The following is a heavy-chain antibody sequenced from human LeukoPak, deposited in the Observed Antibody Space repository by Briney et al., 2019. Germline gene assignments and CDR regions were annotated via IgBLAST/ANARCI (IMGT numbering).Heavy chain of an antibody. CDR3: ARDTSSWNNVMSY. V-gene: IGHV3-21*01. CDR2: ISDSSSYI. D-gene: IGHD6-13*01. CDR1: GFTISTCY. J-gene: IGHJ4*02. Sequence: GGSLRLSCAASGFTISTCYMNWVRQAPGKGLEWVSSISDSSSYIYYADSVKGRFTISRDNAKNSLYLQMNSLRAEDTAVYYCARDTSSWNNVMSYWGQGTLVTVSS.